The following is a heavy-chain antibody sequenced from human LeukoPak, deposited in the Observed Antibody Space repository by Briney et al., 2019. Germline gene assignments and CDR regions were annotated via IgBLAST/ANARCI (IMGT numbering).Heavy chain of an antibody. V-gene: IGHV3-23*01. CDR3: AKGLSYSTDY. CDR1: GFSFSNYG. J-gene: IGHJ4*02. CDR2: ITGGGDST. Sequence: GGSLRLSCAASGFSFSNYGMNWVRQAPGKGLEWVSGITGGGDSTYYADSVKGRFTISRDNSKNALYLQMNSLRAEDTAIYYCAKGLSYSTDYWGQGILVTVSS. D-gene: IGHD2/OR15-2a*01.